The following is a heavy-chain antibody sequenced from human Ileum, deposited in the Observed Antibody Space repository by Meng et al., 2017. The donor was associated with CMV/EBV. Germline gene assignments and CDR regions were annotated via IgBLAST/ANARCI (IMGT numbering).Heavy chain of an antibody. Sequence: GGSLRLSCIASGFTFSDSAMTWVRQTPGKGLEWVSGISCSGDGTYYADSVKGRFTISSDSSKNTLYLQMNNLRADDTAFYYCRRAPVGYNFNYIADYWGQGTLVTVSS. D-gene: IGHD1-1*01. CDR1: GFTFSDSA. J-gene: IGHJ4*02. CDR2: ISCSGDGT. CDR3: RRAPVGYNFNYIADY. V-gene: IGHV3-23*01.